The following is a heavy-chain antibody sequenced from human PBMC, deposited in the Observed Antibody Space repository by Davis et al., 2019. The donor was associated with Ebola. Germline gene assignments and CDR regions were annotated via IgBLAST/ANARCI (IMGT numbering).Heavy chain of an antibody. CDR1: GYHFSSYD. D-gene: IGHD4-17*01. J-gene: IGHJ4*02. V-gene: IGHV1-8*01. CDR3: ARARDYQTDYDS. Sequence: ASVKVSCKASGYHFSSYDINWVRQAPGQGLEWLGWMNPNSGNTNLPQKFRGRLPMTRDTSISTAYLELTSLRSDDTAVYFCARARDYQTDYDSWGQGTQVTVSS. CDR2: MNPNSGNT.